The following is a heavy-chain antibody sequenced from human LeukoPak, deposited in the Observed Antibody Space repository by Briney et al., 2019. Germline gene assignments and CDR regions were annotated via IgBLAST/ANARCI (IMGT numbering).Heavy chain of an antibody. V-gene: IGHV1-2*02. J-gene: IGHJ6*03. CDR3: ARGMTTVTIPGYYYYYYMDV. D-gene: IGHD4-11*01. CDR1: GYTFTGYY. Sequence: ASVTVSCTASGYTFTGYYMHWVRQAPGQGLEWMGWINPNSGGTNYAQKFQGRVTMTRDTSISTAYMELSRLRSDDTAVYYCARGMTTVTIPGYYYYYYMDVWGKGTTVTVSS. CDR2: INPNSGGT.